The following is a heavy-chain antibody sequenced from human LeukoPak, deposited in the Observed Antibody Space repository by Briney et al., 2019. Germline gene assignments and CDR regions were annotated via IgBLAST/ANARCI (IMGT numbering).Heavy chain of an antibody. CDR3: AKEQYSSGWPYNYYYGMDV. V-gene: IGHV3-23*01. CDR2: ISGSGGST. CDR1: GFTFSSYA. D-gene: IGHD6-19*01. J-gene: IGHJ6*02. Sequence: GGSLRLSCAASGFTFSSYAMSWVRQAPGKGLEWVSAISGSGGSTYYADSVKGRFTISRDNSKNTLYLQMNSLRAEDTAVYYCAKEQYSSGWPYNYYYGMDVWGQGTTVTVSS.